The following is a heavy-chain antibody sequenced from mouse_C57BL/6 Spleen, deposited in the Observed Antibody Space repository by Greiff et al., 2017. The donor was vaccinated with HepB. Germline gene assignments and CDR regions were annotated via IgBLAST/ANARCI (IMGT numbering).Heavy chain of an antibody. CDR3: ARYPFITTVEGYFDY. CDR2: IYPGDGDT. J-gene: IGHJ2*01. D-gene: IGHD1-1*01. CDR1: GYAFSSYW. Sequence: QVQLKESGAELVKPGASVKISCKASGYAFSSYWMNWVKQRPGKGLEWIGQIYPGDGDTNYNGKFKGKATLTADKSSSTAYMQLSSLTSEDSAVYFCARYPFITTVEGYFDYWGQGTTLTVSS. V-gene: IGHV1-80*01.